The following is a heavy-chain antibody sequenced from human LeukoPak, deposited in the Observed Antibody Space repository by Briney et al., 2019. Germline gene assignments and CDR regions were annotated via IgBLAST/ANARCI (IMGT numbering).Heavy chain of an antibody. CDR3: AKDYRPDGLYDIDY. CDR1: GFTLSSYA. D-gene: IGHD3-9*01. CDR2: ISRSSTYK. Sequence: GGSLRLSCATSGFTLSSYAMNWVRQAPGKGLEWVSSISRSSTYKFYADSVKGRFTISRDNSKNTLYLQMNSLRAEDTAVYYCAKDYRPDGLYDIDYWGQGTQVTVSS. V-gene: IGHV3-21*04. J-gene: IGHJ4*02.